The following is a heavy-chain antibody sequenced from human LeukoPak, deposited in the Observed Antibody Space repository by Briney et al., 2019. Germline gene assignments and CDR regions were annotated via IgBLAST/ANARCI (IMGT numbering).Heavy chain of an antibody. CDR3: AVLSSGWYRFDY. CDR1: GGSISSYY. Sequence: SETLSLTCTVSGGSISSYYWSWIRQPPGKGLEWIGYIYYSGSTNYNPSLKSRVTISVDTSKNQFSLKLSSVTAADTAVYYCAVLSSGWYRFDYWGQGTLVTVPP. CDR2: IYYSGST. D-gene: IGHD6-19*01. J-gene: IGHJ4*02. V-gene: IGHV4-59*01.